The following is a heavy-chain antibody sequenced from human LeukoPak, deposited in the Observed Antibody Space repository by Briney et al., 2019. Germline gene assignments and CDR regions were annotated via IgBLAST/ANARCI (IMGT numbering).Heavy chain of an antibody. D-gene: IGHD2-2*01. CDR2: IYPGDSDT. V-gene: IGHV5-51*01. Sequence: GEFLKISCKGSGYSFTSYWIGWVRQMPGKGLEWMGIIYPGDSDTRYSPSFQGQVTISADKSISTAYLQWSSLKASDTAMYYCARFRYCSSTSCYWGFDYWGQGTLVTVSS. CDR3: ARFRYCSSTSCYWGFDY. J-gene: IGHJ4*02. CDR1: GYSFTSYW.